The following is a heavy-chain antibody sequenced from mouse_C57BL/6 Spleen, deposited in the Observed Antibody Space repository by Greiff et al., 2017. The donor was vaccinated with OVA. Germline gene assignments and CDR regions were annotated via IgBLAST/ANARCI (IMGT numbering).Heavy chain of an antibody. CDR2: IDPSDSYT. CDR1: GYTFTSYW. CDR3: ARGRNSNFYYYAMDY. J-gene: IGHJ4*01. V-gene: IGHV1-69*01. Sequence: QVQLKQPGAELVMPGASVKLSCKASGYTFTSYWMHWVKQRPGQGLEWIGEIDPSDSYTNYNQKFKGKSTLTVDKSSSTAYMQLSSLTSEDSAVYYCARGRNSNFYYYAMDYWGQGTSVTVSS. D-gene: IGHD2-5*01.